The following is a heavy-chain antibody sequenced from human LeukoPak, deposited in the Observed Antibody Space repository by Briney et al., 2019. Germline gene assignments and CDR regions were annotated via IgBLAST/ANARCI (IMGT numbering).Heavy chain of an antibody. Sequence: ASVKVSCKTSGYTFTSYGISWVRQAPGQGLEWMGSISPYNGNTNYGQKFQGRVTMTTDTSTSTAYMELRSLRSDDTAVYYCARDQYDYVWGSYRPHFDYWGQGTLVTVSS. D-gene: IGHD3-16*02. CDR1: GYTFTSYG. V-gene: IGHV1-18*01. CDR3: ARDQYDYVWGSYRPHFDY. CDR2: ISPYNGNT. J-gene: IGHJ4*02.